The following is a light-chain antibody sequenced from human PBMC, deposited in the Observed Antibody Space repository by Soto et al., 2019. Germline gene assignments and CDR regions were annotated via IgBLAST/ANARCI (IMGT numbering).Light chain of an antibody. V-gene: IGKV3D-11*01. CDR3: HQRQSWPRT. Sequence: EIVLTQSPATLSSFTGDRVTLSCRASQYINTRLALYQHRPGQAPRLLIYQTSIRAAGIPARFSASGPGTDFTLTISDVQPEDFALYYCHQRQSWPRTFGQGTKVDIK. CDR1: QYINTR. CDR2: QTS. J-gene: IGKJ1*01.